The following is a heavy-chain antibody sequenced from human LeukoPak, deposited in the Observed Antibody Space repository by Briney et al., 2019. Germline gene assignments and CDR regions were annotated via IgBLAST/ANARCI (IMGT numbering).Heavy chain of an antibody. V-gene: IGHV3-48*03. Sequence: PGGSLRLSCAASGFTFSSYEMNWVRQAPGKGLEWVSYISSSGSTIYYADSVKGRFTISRDNAKNSLYLQMNSLRAEDTAVYYCARDRDPGYNDSSGYRQVNAFDIWGQGTMVTISS. D-gene: IGHD3-22*01. CDR1: GFTFSSYE. CDR3: ARDRDPGYNDSSGYRQVNAFDI. J-gene: IGHJ3*02. CDR2: ISSSGSTI.